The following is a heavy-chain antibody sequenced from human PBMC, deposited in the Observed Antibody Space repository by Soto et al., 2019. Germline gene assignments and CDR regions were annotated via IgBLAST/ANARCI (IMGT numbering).Heavy chain of an antibody. Sequence: QVQLVQSGAEVKKPGSSVKVSCKASGGTFSSYAISWVRQAPGQGLEWMGGIIPIFGTANYAQKFQGRVTITADKSTSTAYMELSSLRCEDTAVYYCASAPNDYDFWSGSVWFDPWGQGTLVTVSS. V-gene: IGHV1-69*06. D-gene: IGHD3-3*01. CDR1: GGTFSSYA. CDR3: ASAPNDYDFWSGSVWFDP. CDR2: IIPIFGTA. J-gene: IGHJ5*02.